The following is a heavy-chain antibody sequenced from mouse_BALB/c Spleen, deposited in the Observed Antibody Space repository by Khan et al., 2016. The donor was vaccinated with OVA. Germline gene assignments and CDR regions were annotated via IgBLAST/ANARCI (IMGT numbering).Heavy chain of an antibody. V-gene: IGHV2-6-1*01. J-gene: IGHJ4*01. Sequence: QVQLQQSGPGLVAPSQSLSITCTISGVSLTNYGVHWVRQPPGKGLEWLVVIWSDGSTTYNSALKSRLSISKDNSKSQVFLKMNSLQTDDTAMYXCARQPYYHYYIMDYWGQGTSVTVSS. CDR2: IWSDGST. CDR1: GVSLTNYG. D-gene: IGHD2-10*01. CDR3: ARQPYYHYYIMDY.